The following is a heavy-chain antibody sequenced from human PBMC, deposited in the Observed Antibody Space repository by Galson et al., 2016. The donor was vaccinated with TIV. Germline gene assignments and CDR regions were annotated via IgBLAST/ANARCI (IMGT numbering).Heavy chain of an antibody. CDR3: ARERAAGRPDAFDF. D-gene: IGHD6-6*01. CDR2: IYWDDSK. V-gene: IGHV2-5*02. CDR1: GVG. Sequence: GVGVGWIRQPPGKALEWLAIIYWDDSKRYSPSLRSRLTIIKDTSKNQVLLTMTNMDPMDRGTYFCARERAAGRPDAFDFWGQGTVVSVSS. J-gene: IGHJ3*01.